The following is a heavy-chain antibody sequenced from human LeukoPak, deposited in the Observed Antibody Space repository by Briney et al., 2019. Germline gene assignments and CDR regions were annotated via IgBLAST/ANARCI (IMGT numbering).Heavy chain of an antibody. J-gene: IGHJ4*02. CDR3: AREDCSGGSCSNDY. V-gene: IGHV3-66*02. Sequence: GSLRLSCAASGFTVSSNYMSWVRQAPGKGLEWVSVIYSGGSTYYADSVKGRFTISRDNSKNTLYLQMNSLRAEDTAVYYCAREDCSGGSCSNDYWGQGTLVTVSS. CDR1: GFTVSSNY. CDR2: IYSGGST. D-gene: IGHD2-15*01.